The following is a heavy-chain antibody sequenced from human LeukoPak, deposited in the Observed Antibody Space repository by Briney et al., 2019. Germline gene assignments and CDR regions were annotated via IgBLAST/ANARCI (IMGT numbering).Heavy chain of an antibody. V-gene: IGHV1-24*01. D-gene: IGHD2-15*01. CDR3: ATRSGGRATYYYYYMDV. J-gene: IGHJ6*03. CDR2: FDPEDGET. Sequence: GASVKVSCKVSGYTLTELSMHWVRQAPGKGLEWMGGFDPEDGETIYAQKFQGRVTMTEDTSTDTAYMELGSLRSEDTAVYYCATRSGGRATYYYYYMDVWGKGTTVTVSS. CDR1: GYTLTELS.